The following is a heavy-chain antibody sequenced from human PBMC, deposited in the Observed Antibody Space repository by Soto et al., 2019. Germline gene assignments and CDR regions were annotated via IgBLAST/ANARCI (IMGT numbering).Heavy chain of an antibody. CDR1: GYTFTGYY. V-gene: IGHV1-2*02. D-gene: IGHD6-6*01. CDR3: ARHDGVIAARRSYYGMDV. CDR2: INPNSGGT. Sequence: ASVKVSCKASGYTFTGYYMHWVRQAPGQGLEWMGWINPNSGGTNYAQKFQGRVTMTRGTSISTAYLQWSSLKASDTAMYYCARHDGVIAARRSYYGMDVWGQGTTVTVSS. J-gene: IGHJ6*02.